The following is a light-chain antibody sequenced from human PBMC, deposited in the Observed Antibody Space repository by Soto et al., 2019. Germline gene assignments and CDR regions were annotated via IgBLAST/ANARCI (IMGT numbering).Light chain of an antibody. CDR3: QHYNNWPPTWA. CDR1: QSVSSSY. V-gene: IGKV3-20*01. CDR2: GAS. Sequence: EIVLTQSPGTLSLSPGERATLSCRASQSVSSSYLAWYQQKPGQAPRLLIYGASSRATGIPDRFSGSGSGTDFTLTISRLEPEDSAVYYCQHYNNWPPTWAFGQGTKVEV. J-gene: IGKJ1*01.